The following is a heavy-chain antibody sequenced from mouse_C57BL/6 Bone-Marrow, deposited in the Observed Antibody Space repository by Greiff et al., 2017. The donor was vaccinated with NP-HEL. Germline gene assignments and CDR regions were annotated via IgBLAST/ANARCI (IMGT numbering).Heavy chain of an antibody. V-gene: IGHV1-72*01. D-gene: IGHD1-1*01. CDR1: GYTFTSYW. Sequence: QVQLQQPGAELVKPGASVKLSCKASGYTFTSYWMHWVKQRPGRGLEWIGRIDPNSGGTKYNEKFKSKATLTVDKPSSTAYMQLSSRTSEDSAVYYCARAGSSSRYYAMDYWGQGTSVTVSS. CDR3: ARAGSSSRYYAMDY. J-gene: IGHJ4*01. CDR2: IDPNSGGT.